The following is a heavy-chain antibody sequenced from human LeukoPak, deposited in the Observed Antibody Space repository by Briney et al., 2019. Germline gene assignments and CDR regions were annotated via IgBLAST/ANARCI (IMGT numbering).Heavy chain of an antibody. CDR3: ASAYCSNGVCYTGYFQH. Sequence: GGSLRLSCAASGFIFSSYSMNWVRQAPGKGLEWVSYISSSSSTIYYADSVKGRFTISRDNAKNSLYLQMNSLRAEDTAVYYCASAYCSNGVCYTGYFQHWGQGTLVTVSS. CDR1: GFIFSSYS. V-gene: IGHV3-48*01. CDR2: ISSSSSTI. D-gene: IGHD2-8*01. J-gene: IGHJ1*01.